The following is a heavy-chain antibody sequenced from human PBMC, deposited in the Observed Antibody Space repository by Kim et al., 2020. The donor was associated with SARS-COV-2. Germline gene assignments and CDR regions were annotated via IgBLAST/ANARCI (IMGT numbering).Heavy chain of an antibody. CDR1: GFTFSSYA. V-gene: IGHV3-23*01. CDR2: ISGSGGST. CDR3: AKEFVGYDCWSGYSRNCFDY. J-gene: IGHJ4*02. Sequence: GGSLRLSCAASGFTFSSYAMSWVRQAPGKGLEWVSAISGSGGSTYYADSVKGRFTISRDNSKNTLYLQMNSLRAEDTAVYYCAKEFVGYDCWSGYSRNCFDYWGQGTLVTVSS. D-gene: IGHD3-3*01.